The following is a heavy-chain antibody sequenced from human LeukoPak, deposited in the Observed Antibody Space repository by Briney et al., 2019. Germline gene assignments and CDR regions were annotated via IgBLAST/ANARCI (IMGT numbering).Heavy chain of an antibody. D-gene: IGHD3-10*01. CDR2: IYYSGST. Sequence: SQTLSLTCTVSGGSISSGDYYWSWIRQPPGKGLEWIGYIYYSGSTYYNPSLKSRVTISVDTSKNRFSLKLSSVTAADTAVYYCARDTMVRGAIRYFDYWGQGTLVTVSS. CDR1: GGSISSGDYY. CDR3: ARDTMVRGAIRYFDY. J-gene: IGHJ4*02. V-gene: IGHV4-30-4*01.